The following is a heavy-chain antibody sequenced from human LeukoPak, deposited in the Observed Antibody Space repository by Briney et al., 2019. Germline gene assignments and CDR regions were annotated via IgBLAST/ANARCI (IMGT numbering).Heavy chain of an antibody. Sequence: SETLSLTCTVSGYSISSGYYWGWIRQPPGKGLEWIGSIYHSGSTYYNPSLKSRVTISVDTSKNQFSLRLSSVTAADTAVYYCARGRGRYCSSTSCYKFDYWGQGTLVTVSS. V-gene: IGHV4-38-2*02. J-gene: IGHJ4*02. CDR1: GYSISSGYY. CDR3: ARGRGRYCSSTSCYKFDY. CDR2: IYHSGST. D-gene: IGHD2-2*02.